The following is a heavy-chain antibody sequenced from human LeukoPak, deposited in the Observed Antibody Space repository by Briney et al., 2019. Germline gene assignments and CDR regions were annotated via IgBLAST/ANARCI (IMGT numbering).Heavy chain of an antibody. CDR2: INQDGSEK. D-gene: IGHD5-12*01. CDR1: GFSFSGYW. J-gene: IGHJ6*02. CDR3: ARDTVATRPHTYYYYGMDV. V-gene: IGHV3-7*01. Sequence: GGSLRLSCTASGFSFSGYWMSWVRQAPGKGLEWVANINQDGSEKYYVDSVKGRFTISRDNAKNSLYLQMNSLRAEDTAVYYCARDTVATRPHTYYYYGMDVWGQGTTVTVSS.